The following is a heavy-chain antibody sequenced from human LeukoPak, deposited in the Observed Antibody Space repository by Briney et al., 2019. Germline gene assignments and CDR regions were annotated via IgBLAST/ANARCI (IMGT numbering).Heavy chain of an antibody. D-gene: IGHD6-6*01. CDR3: AREEDSSSSGFDY. CDR2: IYYSGST. J-gene: IGHJ4*02. V-gene: IGHV4-59*01. Sequence: SETLSLTCTVSGGSISSYYWSWIRQPPGKGLEWIGYIYYSGSTNYNPSLKSRVTISVDTSKNQFSLKLSSVTAADTAVYYCAREEDSSSSGFDYWGQGTLVTVSS. CDR1: GGSISSYY.